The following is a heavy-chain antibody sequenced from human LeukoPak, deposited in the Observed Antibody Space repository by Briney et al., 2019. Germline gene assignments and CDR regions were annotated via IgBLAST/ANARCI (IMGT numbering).Heavy chain of an antibody. CDR1: GFTFSSYW. CDR3: ARGKSIMITFGGVIVSY. J-gene: IGHJ4*02. V-gene: IGHV3-7*01. Sequence: GGSLRLSCAASGFTFSSYWMSWVRQAPGKGLEWVANIKQDGSEKYYVDSVKGRFTISRDNAKNSLYLQIDSLRAEDTAVYYCARGKSIMITFGGVIVSYCSQGTLVTVSA. CDR2: IKQDGSEK. D-gene: IGHD3-16*02.